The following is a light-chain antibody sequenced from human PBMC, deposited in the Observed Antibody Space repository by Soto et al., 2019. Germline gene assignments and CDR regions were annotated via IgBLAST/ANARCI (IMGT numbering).Light chain of an antibody. J-gene: IGKJ1*01. CDR2: GAS. CDR1: QSVGSSC. V-gene: IGKV3-20*01. Sequence: VFTHAPGTLSLSPGERATLSCRASQSVGSSCLAWYQQKPGQAPRLLVSGASSRATGIPDRFSGSGSGPDFTLIISRLQHEDFAMYYCQHSGSPWTFGQGTKVDIK. CDR3: QHSGSPWT.